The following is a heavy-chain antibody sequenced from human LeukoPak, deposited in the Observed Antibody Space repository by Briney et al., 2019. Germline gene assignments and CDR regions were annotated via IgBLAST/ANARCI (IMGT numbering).Heavy chain of an antibody. D-gene: IGHD3-10*01. CDR1: GGSISSGGYS. Sequence: SETLSLTCAVSGGSISSGGYSWSWIRQPPGKGLEWIGYIYYSGSTYYNPSLKSRVTISVDTSKNQFSLKLSSVTAADTAVYYCARGGTRLWFGFDYWGQGTLVTVSS. J-gene: IGHJ4*02. CDR3: ARGGTRLWFGFDY. V-gene: IGHV4-31*11. CDR2: IYYSGST.